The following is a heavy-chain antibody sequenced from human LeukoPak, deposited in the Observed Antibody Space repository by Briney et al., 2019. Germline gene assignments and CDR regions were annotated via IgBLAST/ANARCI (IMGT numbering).Heavy chain of an antibody. V-gene: IGHV3-7*01. CDR1: GFTFRNYW. CDR2: IQQDGSEK. Sequence: GGSLRLSCAASGFTFRNYWMSWVRQAPGKGLEWVANIQQDGSEKYYVDSVKGRFTISRDNAKNSLYLQMNSLRAEDTAVYYCARDRRARDTWFGELFGGLADMDVWGQGTTVTVSS. D-gene: IGHD3-10*01. CDR3: ARDRRARDTWFGELFGGLADMDV. J-gene: IGHJ6*02.